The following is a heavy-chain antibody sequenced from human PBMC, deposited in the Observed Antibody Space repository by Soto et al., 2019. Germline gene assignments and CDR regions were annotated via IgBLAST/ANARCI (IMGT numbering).Heavy chain of an antibody. CDR3: DRDLSCSGGSCYFDY. D-gene: IGHD2-15*01. J-gene: IGHJ4*02. CDR2: TRNKANSYTT. CDR1: GFTFSDHY. V-gene: IGHV3-72*01. Sequence: GGSLRLSCAASGFTFSDHYMDWVRQAPGKGLEWVGRTRNKANSYTTEYAASVKGRFTISRDDSKNSLYLQMNSMKTEDTAVYYCDRDLSCSGGSCYFDYWGQGTLVTVSS.